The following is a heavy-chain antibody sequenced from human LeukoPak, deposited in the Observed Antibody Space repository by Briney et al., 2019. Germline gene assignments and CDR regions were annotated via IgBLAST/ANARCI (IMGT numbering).Heavy chain of an antibody. J-gene: IGHJ4*02. D-gene: IGHD5-18*01. Sequence: IIPIFCTSKYPQHFQGTVTITGDENTSKDYMEVRSLRSEDTAVYYCARGGYSYASDFDYWGQGTLVTVSS. CDR3: ARGGYSYASDFDY. V-gene: IGHV1-69*01. CDR2: IIPIFCTS.